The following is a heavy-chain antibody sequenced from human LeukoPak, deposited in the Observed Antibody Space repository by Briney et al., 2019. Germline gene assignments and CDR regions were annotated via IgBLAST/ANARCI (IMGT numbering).Heavy chain of an antibody. CDR2: ISAYNGNT. CDR3: ARDGILTGFHDAFDI. J-gene: IGHJ3*02. D-gene: IGHD3-9*01. Sequence: ASVKVSFKASGYTFTSYGIGWVRQAPGQGLEWMGWISAYNGNTNYAQKLQGRVTITTDTSTSTAYMELRSLRSDDTAVYYCARDGILTGFHDAFDIWGQGTMVTVSS. V-gene: IGHV1-18*01. CDR1: GYTFTSYG.